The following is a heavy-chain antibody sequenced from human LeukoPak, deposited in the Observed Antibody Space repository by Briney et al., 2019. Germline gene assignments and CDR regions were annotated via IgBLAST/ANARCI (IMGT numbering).Heavy chain of an antibody. CDR3: ARGRVQVATTPFDY. D-gene: IGHD5-24*01. J-gene: IGHJ4*02. V-gene: IGHV4-34*01. Sequence: PSETLSLTCAVYRGSFSGYYWSWIRQPPGKGLEWIGEINHSGSTNYNPSLKSRVTISVDTSKNQFSLKLSSVTAADTVVYYCARGRVQVATTPFDYWGQGTLVTVSS. CDR2: INHSGST. CDR1: RGSFSGYY.